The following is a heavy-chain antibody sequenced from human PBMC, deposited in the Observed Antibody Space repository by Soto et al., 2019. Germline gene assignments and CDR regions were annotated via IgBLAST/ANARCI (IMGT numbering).Heavy chain of an antibody. J-gene: IGHJ4*02. CDR1: GGSFSGYY. CDR2: VNHSGST. CDR3: ARLYGGNLFDY. Sequence: SETLSLTCAVYGGSFSGYYWSWIRQPPGKGLEWIGEVNHSGSTNYNPSLKSRVTISVDTSKNQFSLKLSSVTAADTAVYYCARLYGGNLFDYWGQGTLVTVSS. V-gene: IGHV4-34*01. D-gene: IGHD4-17*01.